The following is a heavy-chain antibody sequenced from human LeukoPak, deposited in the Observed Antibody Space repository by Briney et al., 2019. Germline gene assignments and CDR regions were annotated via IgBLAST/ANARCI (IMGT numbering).Heavy chain of an antibody. CDR3: ARAVRQQLALNWYFDL. CDR1: GGTFSSYA. J-gene: IGHJ2*01. D-gene: IGHD6-13*01. Sequence: SVKVSCKASGGTFSSYAISWVRQAPGQGLEWMGGIIPIFGTANYAQKFQGRVTITTDESTSTAYMELSSLRSEDTAVYYCARAVRQQLALNWYFDLWGRGTLVTVSS. CDR2: IIPIFGTA. V-gene: IGHV1-69*05.